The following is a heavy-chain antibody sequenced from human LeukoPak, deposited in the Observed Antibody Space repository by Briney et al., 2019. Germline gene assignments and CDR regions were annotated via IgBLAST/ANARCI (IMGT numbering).Heavy chain of an antibody. J-gene: IGHJ3*02. CDR2: INHSEST. CDR1: GESFSGYY. V-gene: IGHV4-34*01. Sequence: PSETLSLACAVYGESFSGYYWSWIRQPSGKGLEWIGEINHSESTNYNPSLKSRATISVDTSKNQFSLKLSSVTAADTAVYYCARAGYCTGGVCYPDAFDIWGQGTMVTVSS. CDR3: ARAGYCTGGVCYPDAFDI. D-gene: IGHD2-8*02.